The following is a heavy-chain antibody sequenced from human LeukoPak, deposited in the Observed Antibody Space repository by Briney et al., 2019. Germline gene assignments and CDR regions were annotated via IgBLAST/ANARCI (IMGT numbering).Heavy chain of an antibody. J-gene: IGHJ4*02. V-gene: IGHV3-15*01. D-gene: IGHD4/OR15-4a*01. Sequence: GGSLRLSCAASGFTFSAAWMNWVSQAPGKGMEWVGRIKRKSNGGTTNFAATVRDRITISRDDSKNTLNLQMDSLRTEDTAVYYCVADLPGTNSPYFDYWGQGTLVTVSS. CDR1: GFTFSAAW. CDR2: IKRKSNGGTT. CDR3: VADLPGTNSPYFDY.